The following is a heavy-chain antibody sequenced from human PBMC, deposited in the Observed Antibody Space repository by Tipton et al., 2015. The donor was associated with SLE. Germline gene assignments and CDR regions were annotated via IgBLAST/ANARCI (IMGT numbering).Heavy chain of an antibody. CDR2: MYESGST. CDR1: AYSITRDYY. Sequence: TLSLTCAVSAYSITRDYYWGWIRQPPGKGLEWLGSMYESGSTYYNPSLKSRVAISIDTSKNQLSLKLISVTAADTAVYYCARKRKGDAGSSSSGWYFDLWGRGTLVTVSS. CDR3: ARKRKGDAGSSSSGWYFDL. J-gene: IGHJ2*01. D-gene: IGHD6-6*01. V-gene: IGHV4-38-2*01.